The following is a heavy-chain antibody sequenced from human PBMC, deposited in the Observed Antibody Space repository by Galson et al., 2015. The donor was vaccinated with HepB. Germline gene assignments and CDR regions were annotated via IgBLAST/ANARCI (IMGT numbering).Heavy chain of an antibody. CDR2: IRYDGSNK. CDR3: AKLNTAMVLYFDY. CDR1: GFTFSSYG. D-gene: IGHD5-18*01. V-gene: IGHV3-30*02. J-gene: IGHJ4*02. Sequence: SLRLSCAASGFTFSSYGMHWVRQAPGKGLEWVAFIRYDGSNKYYADSVKGRFTISRDNSKNTLYLQMNSLRAEDTAVYYCAKLNTAMVLYFDYWGQGTLVTVSS.